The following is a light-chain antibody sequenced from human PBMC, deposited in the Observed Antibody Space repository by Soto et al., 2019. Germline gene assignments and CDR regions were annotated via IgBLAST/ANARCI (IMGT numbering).Light chain of an antibody. Sequence: EIVMTQSPGSLSVSPGEGATLSCRASQSVSNNLAWYQQKPGQAPRLLIYGASTMATGIQARVSGSGSGTNFTLTISSLQSEDFAVYHCQQYYNWPWTFGQGTKVEIK. CDR2: GAS. CDR3: QQYYNWPWT. J-gene: IGKJ1*01. CDR1: QSVSNN. V-gene: IGKV3-15*01.